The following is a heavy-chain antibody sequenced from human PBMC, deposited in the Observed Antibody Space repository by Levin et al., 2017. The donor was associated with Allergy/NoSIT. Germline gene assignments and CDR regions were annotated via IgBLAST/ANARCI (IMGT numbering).Heavy chain of an antibody. V-gene: IGHV7-4-1*02. CDR2: INTNTGDP. CDR3: ARDPSIDGGY. D-gene: IGHD5-24*01. Sequence: GESLKISCKASGYTFTRSSMNWVRQAPGQGLEWMGWINTNTGDPTYAQGFTGRFVFSLDTSVSTAYLQITSLKAEDTAVYYCARDPSIDGGYWGQGTLVTVSS. CDR1: GYTFTRSS. J-gene: IGHJ4*02.